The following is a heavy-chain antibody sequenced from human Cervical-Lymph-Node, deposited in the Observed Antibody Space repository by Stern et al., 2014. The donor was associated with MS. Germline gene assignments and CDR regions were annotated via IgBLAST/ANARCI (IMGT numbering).Heavy chain of an antibody. Sequence: EVQVVESGGGLIQPGGSLRLSCAASGFAVSTYYMTWVRQAPGEGLEWVSLLESGGETYYADSVQGRFTISRDNSKNTLYLQMNSLRAEDTAVYYCARDHGAFGMDVWGQGTTVTVSS. CDR1: GFAVSTYY. CDR2: LESGGET. J-gene: IGHJ6*02. CDR3: ARDHGAFGMDV. V-gene: IGHV3-53*01. D-gene: IGHD4-17*01.